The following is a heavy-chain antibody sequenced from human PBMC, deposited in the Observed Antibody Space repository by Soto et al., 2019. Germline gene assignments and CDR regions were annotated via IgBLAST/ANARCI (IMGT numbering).Heavy chain of an antibody. CDR3: ARVRAPMVRGVIVFYYYYYMDV. Sequence: QVQLQQWGAGLLKPSETLSLTCAVYGGSFSGYYWSWIRQPPGKGLEWIGEINHSGSTNYNPSLKSGVTISVDTSKNQFSLKLSSVTAADTAVYYCARVRAPMVRGVIVFYYYYYMDVWGKGTTVTVSS. D-gene: IGHD3-10*01. CDR2: INHSGST. J-gene: IGHJ6*03. CDR1: GGSFSGYY. V-gene: IGHV4-34*01.